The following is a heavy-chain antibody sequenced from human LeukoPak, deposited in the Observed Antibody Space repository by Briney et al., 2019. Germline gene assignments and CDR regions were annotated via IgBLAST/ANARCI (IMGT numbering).Heavy chain of an antibody. CDR1: GGSISSSSYY. D-gene: IGHD3-3*01. CDR3: ARGFGVVIIPVFYAFDI. V-gene: IGHV4-39*07. J-gene: IGHJ3*02. CDR2: IFYSGST. Sequence: SEPLSLTCTVSGGSISSSSYYWGWIRQPPGKGLAWIGIIFYSGSTYYNPSLKSRVTISVDTSKNQFSLKLSSVTAADTAVYYCARGFGVVIIPVFYAFDIWGQGTMVTVSS.